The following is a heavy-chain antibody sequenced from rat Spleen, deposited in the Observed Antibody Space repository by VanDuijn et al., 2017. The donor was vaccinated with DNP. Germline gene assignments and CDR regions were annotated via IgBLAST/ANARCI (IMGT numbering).Heavy chain of an antibody. D-gene: IGHD1-1*01. CDR2: IRYDGGST. CDR3: AIYFYSGDNWFAY. V-gene: IGHV5-20*01. Sequence: EVQLVESGGGLVQPGRSLKLSCAASGFSFSDYYMAWIRQAPTKGLEWVAYIRYDGGSTYYGDSVKGRFTISRDNAESTLYLQMYSLRSEDTATYYCAIYFYSGDNWFAYWGQGTLVTVSS. CDR1: GFSFSDYY. J-gene: IGHJ3*01.